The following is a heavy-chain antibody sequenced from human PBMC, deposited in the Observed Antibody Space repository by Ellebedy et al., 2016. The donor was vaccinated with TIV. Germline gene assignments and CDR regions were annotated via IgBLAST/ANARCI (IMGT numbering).Heavy chain of an antibody. V-gene: IGHV3-23*01. CDR2: ISSTGCDT. CDR3: EKRENYNAFDI. J-gene: IGHJ3*02. Sequence: GESLKISCAASGFTFSSYAMSWVRQAPGKGLEWVSSISSTGCDTYYADSVKGRFTFSRDNSKNTLDLQINSLRAEKTADYYCEKRENYNAFDIWGQGTIVTVSA. CDR1: GFTFSSYA. D-gene: IGHD1-7*01.